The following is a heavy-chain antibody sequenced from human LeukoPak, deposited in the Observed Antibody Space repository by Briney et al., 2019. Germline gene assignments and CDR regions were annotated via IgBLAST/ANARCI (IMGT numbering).Heavy chain of an antibody. V-gene: IGHV4-38-2*01. J-gene: IGHJ3*02. Sequence: KSPETLSLTCAVSGYSLNVSYYWGWSRQSPGRGLEGIGSINDRGRTCYNPSLHRREPKSVSTSNKQFSLKLNSLTAADTAVYYGARRGVPTAVQGVGFDIWGRGAMVTVSS. CDR2: INDRGRT. CDR1: GYSLNVSYY. D-gene: IGHD2-2*01. CDR3: ARRGVPTAVQGVGFDI.